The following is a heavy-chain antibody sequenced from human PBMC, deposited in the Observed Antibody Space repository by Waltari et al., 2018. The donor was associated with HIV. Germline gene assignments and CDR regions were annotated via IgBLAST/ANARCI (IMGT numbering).Heavy chain of an antibody. CDR3: ATGTVVVGPTTAVDY. J-gene: IGHJ4*01. V-gene: IGHV1-24*01. Sequence: QVQLVQSGAEVKKPGASVKVSCKVSGYTLTELSMHWVRQAPGKWLEWMGRCQPEDVAQFYAHHSRCRVIMTDDTSTATHYMELIIVISEDPAVYYCATGTVVVGPTTAVDYWGHGTLVTFFS. CDR2: CQPEDVAQ. D-gene: IGHD1-26*01. CDR1: GYTLTELS.